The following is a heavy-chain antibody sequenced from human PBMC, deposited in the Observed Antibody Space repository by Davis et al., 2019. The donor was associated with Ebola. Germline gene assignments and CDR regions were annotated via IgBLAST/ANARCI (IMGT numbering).Heavy chain of an antibody. D-gene: IGHD5-24*01. CDR3: AHILDRRWLGAFDY. CDR2: IYWDDDK. J-gene: IGHJ4*02. V-gene: IGHV2-5*02. CDR1: GFSLSTRGVG. Sequence: SGPTLVKPTQTLTLTCTFSGFSLSTRGVGVGWIRQPPGKALEWLALIYWDDDKRYSPSLKSRLTITKDTSKNQVVLTMTNMDPVDTATYYCAHILDRRWLGAFDYWGQGTLVTVSS.